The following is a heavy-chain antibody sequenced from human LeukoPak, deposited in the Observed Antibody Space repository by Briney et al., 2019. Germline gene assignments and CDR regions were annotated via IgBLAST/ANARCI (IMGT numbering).Heavy chain of an antibody. CDR2: ISAYNGNT. V-gene: IGHV1-18*01. Sequence: ASVKVSCKASGYSFTSYGISWVRQAPGQGLEWMGWISAYNGNTNYAQKLQGRGTMTTDTSTSTAYMELRSLRSDDTAVYYCARDRGYSGYDFSENWFDPWGQGTLVTVSS. D-gene: IGHD5-12*01. J-gene: IGHJ5*02. CDR3: ARDRGYSGYDFSENWFDP. CDR1: GYSFTSYG.